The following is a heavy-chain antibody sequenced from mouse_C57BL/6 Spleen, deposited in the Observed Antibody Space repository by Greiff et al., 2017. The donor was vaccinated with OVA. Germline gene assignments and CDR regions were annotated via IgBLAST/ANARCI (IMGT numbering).Heavy chain of an antibody. CDR3: AKNNYGSSYWYFDV. J-gene: IGHJ1*03. Sequence: VQLQQSGPGLVQPSQSLSITCTVSGFSLTSYGVHWVRQSPGKGLAWLGVIWRGGSTDYNAAFMSRLSITKDNSKSQVFFKMNSLQADDTAIYYCAKNNYGSSYWYFDVWGTGTTVTVSA. CDR1: GFSLTSYG. D-gene: IGHD1-1*01. V-gene: IGHV2-5*01. CDR2: IWRGGST.